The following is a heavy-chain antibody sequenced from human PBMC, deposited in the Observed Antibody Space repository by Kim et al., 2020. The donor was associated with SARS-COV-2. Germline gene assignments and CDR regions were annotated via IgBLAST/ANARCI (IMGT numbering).Heavy chain of an antibody. Sequence: ASVKVSCKASGYTFTGYYMHWVRQAPGQGLEWMGRINPNSGGTNYAQKFQGRVTMTRDTSISTAYMELSRLRSDDTAVYYCASQYYYDSSGYYYVVYWGQGTLVTVSS. D-gene: IGHD3-22*01. CDR2: INPNSGGT. J-gene: IGHJ4*02. CDR3: ASQYYYDSSGYYYVVY. V-gene: IGHV1-2*06. CDR1: GYTFTGYY.